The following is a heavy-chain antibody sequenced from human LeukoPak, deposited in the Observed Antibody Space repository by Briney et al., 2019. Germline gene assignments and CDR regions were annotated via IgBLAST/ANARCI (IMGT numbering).Heavy chain of an antibody. CDR3: ARGLRGPDY. CDR1: GFTFDDYA. CDR2: IDDAYSS. V-gene: IGHV3-74*01. Sequence: GGSLRLSCAASGFTFDDYAMHWVRQAPGKGLVWVARIDDAYSSVYADSVKGRFTISRDNSKNTMFLQMNRLRDEDTAVYYCARGLRGPDYWGQGTQVTVSS. J-gene: IGHJ4*02.